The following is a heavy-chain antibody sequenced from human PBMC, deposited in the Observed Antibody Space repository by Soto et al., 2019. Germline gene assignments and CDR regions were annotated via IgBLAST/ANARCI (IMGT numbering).Heavy chain of an antibody. CDR1: GGSINSHY. V-gene: IGHV4-59*11. J-gene: IGHJ6*02. Sequence: PSETLSLTCTVSGGSINSHYWSWIRQPPGKRLEWLGYIYSSGFTTYNPSLKGRLTISVDTSKNQFSLKLSSVTAADTAVYYCASLPASIAAAGTGYYYYYYGMDVWGQGTTVTVSS. CDR3: ASLPASIAAAGTGYYYYYYGMDV. CDR2: IYSSGFT. D-gene: IGHD6-13*01.